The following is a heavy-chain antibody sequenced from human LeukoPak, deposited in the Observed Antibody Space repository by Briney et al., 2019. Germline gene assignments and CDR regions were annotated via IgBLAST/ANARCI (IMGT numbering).Heavy chain of an antibody. J-gene: IGHJ4*02. Sequence: GASVKVSCKASGYTFTSYGISWVRQAPGQGLEWMGWISAYNGNTNYAQKLQGRVTMTTDTSTSTAYMELRSLRSGDTAVYYRARAYTAVILDYWGQGTLVTVSS. D-gene: IGHD5-18*01. CDR1: GYTFTSYG. V-gene: IGHV1-18*01. CDR3: ARAYTAVILDY. CDR2: ISAYNGNT.